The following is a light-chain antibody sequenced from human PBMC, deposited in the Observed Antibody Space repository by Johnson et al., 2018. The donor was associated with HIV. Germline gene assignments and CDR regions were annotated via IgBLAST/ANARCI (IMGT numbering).Light chain of an antibody. CDR3: GPWDSSLNAAYV. CDR2: DND. Sequence: QSVLTQPPSVSAAPGQKVTISCSGNNSNIGNNYVSWYQHLPGTAPKLLIYDNDQRPSGIPDRFSGSKSGTSATLDITGLQPGAGAHYYCGPWDSSLNAAYVFGTGTKVTVL. CDR1: NSNIGNNY. V-gene: IGLV1-51*01. J-gene: IGLJ1*01.